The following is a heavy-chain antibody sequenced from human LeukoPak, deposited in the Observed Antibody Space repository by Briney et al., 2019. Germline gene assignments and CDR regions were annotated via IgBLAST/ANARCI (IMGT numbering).Heavy chain of an antibody. D-gene: IGHD6-13*01. CDR1: GGSFSGYY. CDR2: INHSGGT. V-gene: IGHV4-34*01. Sequence: PSETLSLTCAVYGGSFSGYYWSWIRQPPGKGLEWIGEINHSGGTNYNPSLKSRVTISVDTSKNQFSLKLSSVTAADTAVYYCARGNTPYSSSWYIDYWGQGTLVTVSS. CDR3: ARGNTPYSSSWYIDY. J-gene: IGHJ4*02.